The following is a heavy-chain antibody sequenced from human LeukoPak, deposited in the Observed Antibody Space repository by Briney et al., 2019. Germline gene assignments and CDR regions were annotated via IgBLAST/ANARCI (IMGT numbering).Heavy chain of an antibody. CDR2: IIPIFGTA. Sequence: SVKVSCKASGGTFSSYAISWVRQAPGQGLEWMGGIIPIFGTANYAQKFLGRVTITADKSTSTAYMELSSLRSEDTAVYYCARGELGEFYYFDYWGQGTLVTVSS. CDR1: GGTFSSYA. J-gene: IGHJ4*02. CDR3: ARGELGEFYYFDY. D-gene: IGHD3-10*01. V-gene: IGHV1-69*06.